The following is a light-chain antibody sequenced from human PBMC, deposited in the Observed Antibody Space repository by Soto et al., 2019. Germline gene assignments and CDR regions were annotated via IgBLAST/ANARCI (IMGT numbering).Light chain of an antibody. V-gene: IGKV3-20*01. Sequence: EIVLTQSPGSLSLSPGDRATLSCRASQSVDSSFFAWYQQKPGQAPRLLIYGASNRATGIPDRFSGRGAGTDFTLTITGLEPEDFAVYYCQQYVSSVTFGQGTKVEIK. CDR2: GAS. J-gene: IGKJ1*01. CDR1: QSVDSSF. CDR3: QQYVSSVT.